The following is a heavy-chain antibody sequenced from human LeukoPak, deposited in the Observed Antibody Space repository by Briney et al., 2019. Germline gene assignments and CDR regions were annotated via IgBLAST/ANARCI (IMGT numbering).Heavy chain of an antibody. CDR1: GASISSNNC. CDR2: IYDSGST. D-gene: IGHD4-23*01. CDR3: ARNGGNSDFDY. V-gene: IGHV4-4*02. J-gene: IGHJ4*02. Sequence: PSGALSLTGAVSGASISSNNCWTWVRQPPGKGLEWIGEIYDSGSTNYNPSLKSRVTISIDKSKKQFSLTLSSMTAADTAVYYCARNGGNSDFDYWGQGTLVTVSS.